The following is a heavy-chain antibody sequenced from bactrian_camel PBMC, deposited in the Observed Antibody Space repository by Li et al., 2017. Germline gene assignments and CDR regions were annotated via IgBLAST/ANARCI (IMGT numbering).Heavy chain of an antibody. CDR1: GFTFSLYY. J-gene: IGHJ4*01. V-gene: IGHV3-2*01. Sequence: HVQLVESGGGLVQPRGSLRLSCGAFGFTFSLYYMRWVRQAQGKGVEWVSSIYSDASNTYYADSVKGRVTISRDNAKNTMYQDMNSLRPEDTSVYYWMRGVSELAFWGQGTQVTVS. CDR3: MRGVSELAF. CDR2: IYSDASNT. D-gene: IGHD1*01.